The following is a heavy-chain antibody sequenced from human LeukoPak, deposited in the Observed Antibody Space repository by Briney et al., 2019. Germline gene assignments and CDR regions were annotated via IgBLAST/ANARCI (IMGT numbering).Heavy chain of an antibody. CDR2: FDPEDGET. D-gene: IGHD1-26*01. V-gene: IGHV1-24*01. Sequence: ASVKVSCKVSRYTLTELSMHWVRQAPGKGLEWMGGFDPEDGETIYAQKFQGRVTMTEDTSTNTAYMELSSLRSEDTAVYYCATDSRSGSGLHAFDIWGQGTMVTVSS. J-gene: IGHJ3*02. CDR1: RYTLTELS. CDR3: ATDSRSGSGLHAFDI.